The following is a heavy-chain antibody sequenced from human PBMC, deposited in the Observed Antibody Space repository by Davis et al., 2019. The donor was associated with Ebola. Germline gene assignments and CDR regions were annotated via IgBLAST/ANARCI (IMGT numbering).Heavy chain of an antibody. V-gene: IGHV5-51*01. CDR3: GTVYSGSYYAFDI. CDR1: GYSFTSYW. Sequence: GESLKISCKGSGYSFTSYWISWVRQMPGKGLEWMGIIYPGDSDTRYSPSFQGQVTISADKSISTAYLQWSSLKASDTAMYYCGTVYSGSYYAFDIWGQGTMVTVSS. D-gene: IGHD1-26*01. J-gene: IGHJ3*02. CDR2: IYPGDSDT.